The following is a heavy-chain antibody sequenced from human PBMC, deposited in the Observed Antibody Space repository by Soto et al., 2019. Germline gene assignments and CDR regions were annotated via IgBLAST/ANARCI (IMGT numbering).Heavy chain of an antibody. CDR2: ISWNSGII. J-gene: IGHJ3*02. Sequence: EVQLLESGGDLVQPGRSLRLSCAASGFIFDDYAMHWVRQAPGKGLEWVSGISWNSGIIGYADSVKGRFTISRDNAKRSLYLQMNSLRAEDTALYYCARDRDYADYRDGFDIGGQGTMVSVSS. CDR1: GFIFDDYA. V-gene: IGHV3-9*01. CDR3: ARDRDYADYRDGFDI. D-gene: IGHD4-17*01.